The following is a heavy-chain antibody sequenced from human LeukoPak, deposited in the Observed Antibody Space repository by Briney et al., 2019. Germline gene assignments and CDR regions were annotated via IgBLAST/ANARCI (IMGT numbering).Heavy chain of an antibody. CDR3: ARGTGYSSSWLLGAFDI. V-gene: IGHV3-23*01. D-gene: IGHD6-13*01. CDR2: ISGSGGST. Sequence: GGSLRLSCAASGFTFSSYAMSWVRQAPGKGLEWVSAISGSGGSTYYADSVKGRFTISRDNSKNTLYLQMNSLRAEDTAVYYCARGTGYSSSWLLGAFDIWGQGTMVTVSS. CDR1: GFTFSSYA. J-gene: IGHJ3*02.